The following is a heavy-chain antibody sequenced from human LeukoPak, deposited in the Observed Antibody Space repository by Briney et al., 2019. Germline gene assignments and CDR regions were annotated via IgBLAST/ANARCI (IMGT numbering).Heavy chain of an antibody. D-gene: IGHD6-19*01. CDR1: GGSISSYY. CDR2: IYYIGST. J-gene: IGHJ4*02. CDR3: ARRAYSSGFDYIDY. Sequence: SETLSLTCTVSGGSISSYYWSWIRQPPGKGLEVIGFIYYIGSTSYNPSLKSRVTISVDTSKSQLSMKLSSVIAADTAVYYCARRAYSSGFDYIDYWGQGTLVTVSS. V-gene: IGHV4-59*08.